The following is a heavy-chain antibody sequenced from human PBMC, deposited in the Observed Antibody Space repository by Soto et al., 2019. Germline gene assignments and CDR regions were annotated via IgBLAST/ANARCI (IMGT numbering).Heavy chain of an antibody. CDR3: TKTPGTTSKGYFDL. Sequence: GGSLRLSCAASGFTFSSYSMSWVRQGPGMGLERVSAISGSGASTYYADTVKGRFTISRDNSKDTLYLQMNSLRAEDTAVYYRTKTPGTTSKGYFDLWGRGTLVTVSS. CDR1: GFTFSSYS. D-gene: IGHD1-7*01. J-gene: IGHJ2*01. V-gene: IGHV3-23*01. CDR2: ISGSGAST.